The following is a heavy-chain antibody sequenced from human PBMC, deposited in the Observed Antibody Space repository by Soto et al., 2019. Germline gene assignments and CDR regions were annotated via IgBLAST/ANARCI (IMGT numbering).Heavy chain of an antibody. J-gene: IGHJ4*02. V-gene: IGHV3-33*01. D-gene: IGHD3-22*01. CDR3: AREIYDSSGYRRFDY. Sequence: QVQLVESGGGVVQPGRSLRLSCAASGFTFSSYGMHWVRQAPGKGLEWVAVIWYDGSNKYYADSVKGRFTISRDNSKNTLYLQMNSLRAEDTAVYYCAREIYDSSGYRRFDYWGQGTLVTVSS. CDR2: IWYDGSNK. CDR1: GFTFSSYG.